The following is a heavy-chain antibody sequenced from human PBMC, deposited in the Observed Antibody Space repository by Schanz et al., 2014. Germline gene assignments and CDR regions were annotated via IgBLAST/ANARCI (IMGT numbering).Heavy chain of an antibody. J-gene: IGHJ4*02. CDR1: GFTFSSYG. Sequence: LVESGGGVVQPGRSLRLSCAASGFTFSSYGMGWVRQAPGKGLEWVSAISGDGGSTYYADSVKGRFTISRDNSKNTVYLQMNSLRAEDTAIYYRAKEVRIVLRDWLPTPDFDYWGQGTLVTVSS. CDR2: ISGDGGST. D-gene: IGHD3-3*01. CDR3: AKEVRIVLRDWLPTPDFDY. V-gene: IGHV3-23*04.